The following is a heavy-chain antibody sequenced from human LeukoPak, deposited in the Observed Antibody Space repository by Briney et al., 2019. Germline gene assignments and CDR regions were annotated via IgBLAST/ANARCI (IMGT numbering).Heavy chain of an antibody. CDR1: GYTFTGYY. V-gene: IGHV1-2*02. CDR2: INPNSGGT. Sequence: GASVKVSCKASGYTFTGYYMHWVRQAPGQGLEWMGWINPNSGGTNYAQKFQGRVTMTRDTSISTAYMELSRLRSDDTAVYYCARKAGIAAASSFDPWGQGTLVTVSS. CDR3: ARKAGIAAASSFDP. J-gene: IGHJ5*02. D-gene: IGHD6-13*01.